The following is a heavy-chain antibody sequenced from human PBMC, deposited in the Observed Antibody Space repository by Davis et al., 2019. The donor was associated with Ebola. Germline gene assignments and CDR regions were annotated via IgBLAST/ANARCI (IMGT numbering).Heavy chain of an antibody. CDR3: AKDYLDV. CDR1: GFTFSGSA. J-gene: IGHJ6*02. V-gene: IGHV3-30*02. Sequence: GESLKISCAASGFTFSGSAMHWVRQAPGKGLEWVANIKQDGSEKYYADSVKGRFTISRDNSKNTLYLQMNSLRAEDTAVYYCAKDYLDVWGQGTTVTVSS. CDR2: IKQDGSEK. D-gene: IGHD1-26*01.